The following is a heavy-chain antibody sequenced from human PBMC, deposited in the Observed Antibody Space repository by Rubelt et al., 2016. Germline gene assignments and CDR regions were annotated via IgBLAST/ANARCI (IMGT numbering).Heavy chain of an antibody. V-gene: IGHV7-4-1*02. D-gene: IGHD3-10*01. J-gene: IGHJ4*02. Sequence: GLEWMGWINTNTGNPTYAQGFTGRFVFSLDTSVSTAYLQISSLKAEDTAVYYCARDQDYYGSGSYPWGQGTLVTVSS. CDR2: INTNTGNP. CDR3: ARDQDYYGSGSYP.